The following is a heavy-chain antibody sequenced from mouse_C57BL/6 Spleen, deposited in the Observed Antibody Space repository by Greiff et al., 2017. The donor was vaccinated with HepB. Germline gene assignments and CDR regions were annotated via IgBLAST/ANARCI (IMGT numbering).Heavy chain of an antibody. CDR1: GYTFTSYW. V-gene: IGHV1-50*01. Sequence: QVQLQQPGAELVKPGASVKLSCKASGYTFTSYWMQWVKQRPGQGLEWIGEIDPSDSYTNYNQKFKGKATLTVDTSSSTAYMQLSSLTSEDSAVYYCARDGITTTYWGQGTLVTVSA. CDR2: IDPSDSYT. CDR3: ARDGITTTY. D-gene: IGHD1-1*01. J-gene: IGHJ3*01.